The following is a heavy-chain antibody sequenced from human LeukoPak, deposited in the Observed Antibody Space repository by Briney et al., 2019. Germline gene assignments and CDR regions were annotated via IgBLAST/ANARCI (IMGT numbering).Heavy chain of an antibody. V-gene: IGHV1-2*04. CDR2: INPNSGGT. J-gene: IGHJ6*02. CDR3: ARGGRAELVNDSYQGIYYYYGMDV. Sequence: ASVKVSCKASGYTFTGYYMHWVRQAPGQGLEWMGWINPNSGGTNYAQKFQGWVTMTRDTSISTAYMELSRLRSDDTAVYYCARGGRAELVNDSYQGIYYYYGMDVWGQGTTVTVSS. CDR1: GYTFTGYY. D-gene: IGHD1-1*01.